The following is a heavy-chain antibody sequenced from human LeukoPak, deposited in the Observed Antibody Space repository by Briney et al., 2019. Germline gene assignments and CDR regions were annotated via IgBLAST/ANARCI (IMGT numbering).Heavy chain of an antibody. CDR3: VREGGSDWYSGWFDP. D-gene: IGHD6-19*01. V-gene: IGHV3-7*01. CDR2: IKKDGSEK. J-gene: IGHJ5*02. CDR1: GFTFSSYW. Sequence: PGGSLRLSCAASGFTFSSYWMSWVRQVPGKGLEWGANIKKDGSEKKYADSVKGRFTISRDNAENSLYLQMNSLRVEDTAVYYCVREGGSDWYSGWFDPWGQGTLVTVSS.